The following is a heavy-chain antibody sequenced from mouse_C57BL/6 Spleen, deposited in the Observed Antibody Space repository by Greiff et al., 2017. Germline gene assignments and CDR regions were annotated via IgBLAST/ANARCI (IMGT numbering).Heavy chain of an antibody. V-gene: IGHV5-16*01. CDR1: GFTFSDYY. J-gene: IGHJ1*03. CDR3: ARVNGNYVEYFDV. D-gene: IGHD2-1*01. CDR2: INYDGSST. Sequence: EVHLVESEGGLVQPGSSMKLSCTASGFTFSDYYMAWVRQVPEKGLEWVANINYDGSSTYYLDSLKSRFIISRDNAKNILYLQMSSLKSEDTATYYCARVNGNYVEYFDVWGTGTTVTVSS.